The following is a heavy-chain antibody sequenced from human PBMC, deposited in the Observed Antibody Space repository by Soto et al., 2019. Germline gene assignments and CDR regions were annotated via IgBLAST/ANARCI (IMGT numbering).Heavy chain of an antibody. Sequence: PGGSLRLSCVGSGLTFSIYWMHWVRQAPGMEPVWLSRISGDGRSTNYLDSVRGRFTISRDYSRNTLYLQMTSLRAEDTALYHCVKGGASYTSCWYANWGQGILVTVSS. V-gene: IGHV3-74*01. CDR1: GLTFSIYW. J-gene: IGHJ4*02. CDR3: VKGGASYTSCWYAN. D-gene: IGHD6-13*01. CDR2: ISGDGRST.